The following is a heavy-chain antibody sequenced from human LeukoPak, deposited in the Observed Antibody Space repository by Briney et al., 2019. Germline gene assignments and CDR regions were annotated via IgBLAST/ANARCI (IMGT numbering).Heavy chain of an antibody. Sequence: GRSLRLSCAASGFTFSSYAMHWVRQAPGKGLEWVAVISYDGSNKYYADSVKGRFTISRDNSKNTLYPQMNSLRAEDTAVYYCARVDNSRGGAYYYGMDVWGKGPTVTVSS. D-gene: IGHD6-13*01. CDR3: ARVDNSRGGAYYYGMDV. CDR2: ISYDGSNK. J-gene: IGHJ6*04. V-gene: IGHV3-30*04. CDR1: GFTFSSYA.